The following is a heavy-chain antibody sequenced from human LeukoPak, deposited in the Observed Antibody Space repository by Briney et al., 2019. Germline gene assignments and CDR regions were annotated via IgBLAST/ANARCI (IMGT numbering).Heavy chain of an antibody. J-gene: IGHJ4*02. CDR1: GYSFSSGYY. CDR3: ARLRNYYDSSGDDY. Sequence: SETLSLTCAVSGYSFSSGYYWGWIRQPPGKGLEWIGSIYHSGSTYYNPSLKSRVTISVDTSKNQFSLKLSSVTAADTAVYYCARLRNYYDSSGDDYWGQGTLVTVSS. D-gene: IGHD3-22*01. V-gene: IGHV4-38-2*01. CDR2: IYHSGST.